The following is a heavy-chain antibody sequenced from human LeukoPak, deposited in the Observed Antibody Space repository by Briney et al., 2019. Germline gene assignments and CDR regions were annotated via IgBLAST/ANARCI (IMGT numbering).Heavy chain of an antibody. CDR1: GFTFSSYG. V-gene: IGHV3-30*18. Sequence: GGSLRLSCAASGFTFSSYGMHWVRQAPGKGLEWVAVISYDGSNKYYADSVKGQFTISRDNSKNTLYLQMNSLRAEDTAVYYCAKDGVDYYGSGSLDYWGQGTLVTVSS. CDR3: AKDGVDYYGSGSLDY. J-gene: IGHJ4*02. D-gene: IGHD3-10*01. CDR2: ISYDGSNK.